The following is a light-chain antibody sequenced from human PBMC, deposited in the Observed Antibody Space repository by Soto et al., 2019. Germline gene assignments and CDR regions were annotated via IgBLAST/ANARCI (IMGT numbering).Light chain of an antibody. CDR2: GAP. CDR1: RSIRND. CDR3: LQDYDSPYP. Sequence: IPMTQCPSSLSASVGDRGTLTCRSSRSIRNDVAWYQQRPGKAPRLLAYGAPSLAPVAPSSFSGSGSGTDFTLTISGLQPEDFAYYYCLQDYDSPYPFGQGTTLDIK. V-gene: IGKV1-6*02. J-gene: IGKJ2*01.